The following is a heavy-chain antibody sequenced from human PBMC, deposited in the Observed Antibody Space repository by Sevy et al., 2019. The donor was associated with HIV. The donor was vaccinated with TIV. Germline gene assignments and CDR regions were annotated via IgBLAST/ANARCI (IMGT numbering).Heavy chain of an antibody. CDR2: ISYDGSNK. J-gene: IGHJ4*02. D-gene: IGHD6-19*01. CDR1: GFTFSSYG. Sequence: GGSLRLSCAASGFTFSSYGMHWVRQAPGKGLEWVAVISYDGSNKYYADSVKGRFTISRDNSKNTLYLQMNSLRAEDTAVYYCAKVTTGSGWYSDRATYYFDYWGQRTLVTVSS. V-gene: IGHV3-30*18. CDR3: AKVTTGSGWYSDRATYYFDY.